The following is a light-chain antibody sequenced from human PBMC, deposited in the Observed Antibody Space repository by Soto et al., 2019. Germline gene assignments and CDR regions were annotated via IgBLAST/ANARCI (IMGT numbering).Light chain of an antibody. Sequence: QSALTQPASVSGSPGQSITISCTGTSSDVGGYNYVSWYQHHPGKAPKLMIYEVTDRPSGVSNRFSGSKSGNTASLTISGLQAEDEADYYCSSYTSSSTLVLFGGGTPLTVL. V-gene: IGLV2-14*01. CDR1: SSDVGGYNY. J-gene: IGLJ2*01. CDR2: EVT. CDR3: SSYTSSSTLVL.